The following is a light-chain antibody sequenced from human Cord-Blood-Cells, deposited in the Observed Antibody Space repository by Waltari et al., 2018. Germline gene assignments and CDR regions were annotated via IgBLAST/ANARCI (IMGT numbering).Light chain of an antibody. V-gene: IGLV2-11*01. CDR1: SSDAGGYNS. CDR3: CSYAGSYTGV. J-gene: IGLJ3*02. Sequence: QSALTQPRSVSGSPGQSFTISRTGTSSDAGGYNSVSWYQQHPSKAPKLMIYDVSKRPSGVPDRFSGSKSGNTASLTISGLQAEDEADYYCCSYAGSYTGVFGGGTKLTVL. CDR2: DVS.